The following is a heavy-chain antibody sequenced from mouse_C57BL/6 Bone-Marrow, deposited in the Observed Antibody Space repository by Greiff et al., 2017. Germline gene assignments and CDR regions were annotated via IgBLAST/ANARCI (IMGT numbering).Heavy chain of an antibody. J-gene: IGHJ3*01. CDR3: APLTWFAY. V-gene: IGHV1-59*01. D-gene: IGHD1-3*01. CDR2: IDPSDSYT. Sequence: QVQLKQPGAELVRPGTSVKLSCKASGYTFTSYWMHWVKQRPGQGLEWIGVIDPSDSYTNYNQKFKGKATLTVDTSSSTAYMQLSSLTSEDSAVYYCAPLTWFAYWGQGTLVTVSA. CDR1: GYTFTSYW.